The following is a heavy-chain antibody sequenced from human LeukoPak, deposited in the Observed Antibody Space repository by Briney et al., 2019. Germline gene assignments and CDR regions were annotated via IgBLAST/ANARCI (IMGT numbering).Heavy chain of an antibody. CDR1: GFTFSSYS. CDR2: ISSSSSTI. D-gene: IGHD2-2*01. Sequence: GGSLRLSCAASGFTFSSYSMNWVRQAPGKGLEWVSYISSSSSTIYYADSVKGRFTISRDNAKNSLYLQMNSLRAEDTAVYYCAREGGYCSSTSCSYDYWGQGTLVTVSS. CDR3: AREGGYCSSTSCSYDY. V-gene: IGHV3-48*04. J-gene: IGHJ4*02.